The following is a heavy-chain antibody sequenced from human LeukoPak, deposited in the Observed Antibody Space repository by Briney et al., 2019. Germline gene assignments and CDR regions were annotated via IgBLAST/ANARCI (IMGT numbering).Heavy chain of an antibody. CDR2: IKQDGSEK. D-gene: IGHD6-19*01. V-gene: IGHV3-7*01. Sequence: PGGSLRLSCAASGFTFSSYWMSWVRQAPGKGLEWVANIKQDGSEKYYVDSVKGRFTISRDNAKNSLYLQMNSLRAEDTAVYYCARVSGLGSGWLFDYWGQGTLVTVSS. J-gene: IGHJ4*02. CDR1: GFTFSSYW. CDR3: ARVSGLGSGWLFDY.